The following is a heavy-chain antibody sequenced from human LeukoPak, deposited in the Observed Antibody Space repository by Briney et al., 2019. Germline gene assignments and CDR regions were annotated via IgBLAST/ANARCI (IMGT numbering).Heavy chain of an antibody. Sequence: GGSLRLSCAASGFTFSSYAMSWVRQAPGKGLEWVPAISGSGGSTYYADSVKGRFTISRDNSKNTLYLQMNSLRAEDTAVYYCARTNGYGGSYGYWGQGTLVTVSS. CDR3: ARTNGYGGSYGY. CDR2: ISGSGGST. CDR1: GFTFSSYA. V-gene: IGHV3-23*01. J-gene: IGHJ4*02. D-gene: IGHD1-26*01.